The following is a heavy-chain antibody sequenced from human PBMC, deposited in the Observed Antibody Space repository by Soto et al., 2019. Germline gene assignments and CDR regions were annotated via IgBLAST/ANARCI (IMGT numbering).Heavy chain of an antibody. CDR2: FTPKFGTA. J-gene: IGHJ2*01. CDR1: GVSFTDHG. V-gene: IGHV1-69*01. CDR3: ARGVVSGFEHWYFDL. D-gene: IGHD5-12*01. Sequence: QVQLVQSGAEVKKPGSSVKVSCRASGVSFTDHGISWLRQAPGQGLEWIGGFTPKFGTANYAPKFQGRVSITADESTTTASVTLSSLRPEDTAVYFCARGVVSGFEHWYFDLWGRGTMITVSS.